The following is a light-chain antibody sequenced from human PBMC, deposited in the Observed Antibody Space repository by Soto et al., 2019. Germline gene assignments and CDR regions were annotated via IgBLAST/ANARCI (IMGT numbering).Light chain of an antibody. J-gene: IGKJ3*01. CDR1: QNISSTL. V-gene: IGKV3-20*01. Sequence: EIVLPQYTGTLSLSPGERATLSCRASQNISSTLLAWYMHRPGQPPRLLIYGTSGRATGVPDRFSGSGSGTDFTLTISRLEPEDFALYYCQHYDDSRAFGPGTKVDIK. CDR2: GTS. CDR3: QHYDDSRA.